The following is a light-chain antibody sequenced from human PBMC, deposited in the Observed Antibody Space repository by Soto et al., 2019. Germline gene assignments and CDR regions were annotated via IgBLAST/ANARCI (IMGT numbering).Light chain of an antibody. J-gene: IGLJ3*02. V-gene: IGLV6-57*01. CDR1: SGSIASNY. Sequence: NFMLTQPHSVSESPGKTVTISCTRSSGSIASNYVQWYQQRPGSSPTTVIYEDNQSPSGVPDRFSGSIDSSSNSASLTISGLKTEDEADYYCQSYDSSNPWVFVGGTKLTVL. CDR2: EDN. CDR3: QSYDSSNPWV.